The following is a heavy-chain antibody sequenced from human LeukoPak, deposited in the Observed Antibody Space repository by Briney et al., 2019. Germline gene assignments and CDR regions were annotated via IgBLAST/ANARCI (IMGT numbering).Heavy chain of an antibody. Sequence: PGGSLRLSCAASGFTSNAHAMHWARQVPGKGLEWVSGIYWNSNRIGYADSVKGRFTVSRDNAKNSLYLRMNSLRPEDTALYYCGKDITPGGMDVWGRGTTVTVSS. CDR2: IYWNSNRI. CDR3: GKDITPGGMDV. CDR1: GFTSNAHA. V-gene: IGHV3-9*02. J-gene: IGHJ6*02.